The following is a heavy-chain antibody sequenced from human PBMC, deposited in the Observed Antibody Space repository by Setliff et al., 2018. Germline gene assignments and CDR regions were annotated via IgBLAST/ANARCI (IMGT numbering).Heavy chain of an antibody. V-gene: IGHV4-38-2*01. CDR1: AYTIAAGYY. CDR2: IHQSGNA. D-gene: IGHD2-21*01. CDR3: AVAPEYYGLVCPGGGFDV. Sequence: SETLSLTCAVSAYTIAAGYYWGWIRQPPGRGLEWIGSIHQSGNASYNPTHKSRVVMSVDTSSNHFSLKLSSVTAADTAVYFCAVAPEYYGLVCPGGGFDVWGQGTRVTVSS. J-gene: IGHJ3*01.